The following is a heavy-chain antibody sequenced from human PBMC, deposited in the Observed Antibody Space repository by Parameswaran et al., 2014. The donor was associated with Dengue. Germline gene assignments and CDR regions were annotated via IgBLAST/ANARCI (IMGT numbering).Heavy chain of an antibody. CDR2: IYYSGST. Sequence: PGKGLEWIGYIYYSGSTNYNPSLKSRVTISVDTSKNQFSLKLSSVTAADTAVYYCARDPTPSYGMDVWGQGTTVTVSS. CDR3: ARDPTPSYGMDV. J-gene: IGHJ6*02. V-gene: IGHV4-59*13.